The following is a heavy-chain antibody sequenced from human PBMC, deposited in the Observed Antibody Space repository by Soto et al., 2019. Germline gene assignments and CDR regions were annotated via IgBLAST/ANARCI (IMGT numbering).Heavy chain of an antibody. V-gene: IGHV2-5*02. CDR3: VHRAY. J-gene: IGHJ4*02. CDR2: IYWDDDK. CDR1: GFSLTNSGVN. Sequence: QITLKESGPTVVKPTQTLTLTCTFSGFSLTNSGVNVGWIRQPPGKTLEWLALIYWDDDKRFSPSLQSRLTITKDTSKNQVVLTMTNMDPADTATYYCVHRAYWGQGTLVTVSS.